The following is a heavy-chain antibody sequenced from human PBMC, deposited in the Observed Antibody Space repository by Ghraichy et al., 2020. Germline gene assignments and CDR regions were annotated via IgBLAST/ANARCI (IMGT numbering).Heavy chain of an antibody. V-gene: IGHV1-18*01. CDR2: ISAYNGNT. D-gene: IGHD1-26*01. CDR3: AREGGGGSGSYSDFADY. CDR1: GYTFTSYG. J-gene: IGHJ4*02. Sequence: ASVKVSCKASGYTFTSYGISWVRQAPGQGLEWMGWISAYNGNTNYAQKLQGRVTMTTDTSTSTAYMELRSLRSDDTAVYYCAREGGGGSGSYSDFADYWGQGTLVTVSS.